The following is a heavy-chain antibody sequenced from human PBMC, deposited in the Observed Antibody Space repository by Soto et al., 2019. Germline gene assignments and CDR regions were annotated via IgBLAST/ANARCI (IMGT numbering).Heavy chain of an antibody. D-gene: IGHD6-13*01. Sequence: PGGSLRLSCAASGFTFSDYYMSWIRQAPGKGLEWVSYISSSGSTIYYADSVKGRFTISRDNAKNSLYLQMNSLRAEDTAVYYCARDSVHSSSWYGLDAFDIWGQGTMVTVSS. CDR1: GFTFSDYY. J-gene: IGHJ3*02. CDR2: ISSSGSTI. V-gene: IGHV3-11*01. CDR3: ARDSVHSSSWYGLDAFDI.